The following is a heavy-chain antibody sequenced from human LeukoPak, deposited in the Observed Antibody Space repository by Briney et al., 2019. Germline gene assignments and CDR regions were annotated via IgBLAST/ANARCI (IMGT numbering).Heavy chain of an antibody. CDR2: INYSGSS. J-gene: IGHJ4*02. CDR3: ARLDCISDTCYNY. D-gene: IGHD2-21*01. CDR1: GDSISTDY. Sequence: PSETPSLTCIVSGDSISTDYWSWIRQSPGKGLEWIGYINYSGSSEYNPSLKSRITISVDRSKNQVSLKMRSVTAADTAVYYCARLDCISDTCYNYWALGALVTVSS. V-gene: IGHV4-59*08.